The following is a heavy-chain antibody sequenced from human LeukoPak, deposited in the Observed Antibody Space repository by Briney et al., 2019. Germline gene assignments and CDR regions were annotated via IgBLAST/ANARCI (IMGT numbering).Heavy chain of an antibody. CDR2: ISGSGGST. CDR1: GFTFSSYA. CDR3: AKCPLWYQLLCNFDY. D-gene: IGHD2-2*01. J-gene: IGHJ4*02. V-gene: IGHV3-23*01. Sequence: GGSLRLSCAASGFTFSSYAMSWVRQAPGKGLEWVSAISGSGGSTYYADSVKGRFTISRDNSKNTLYLQMNSLRAEDTAVYYCAKCPLWYQLLCNFDYWGQGTLVTVSS.